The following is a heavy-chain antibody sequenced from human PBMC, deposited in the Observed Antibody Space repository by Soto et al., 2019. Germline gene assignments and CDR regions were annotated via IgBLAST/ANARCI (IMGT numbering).Heavy chain of an antibody. D-gene: IGHD3-10*01. CDR2: VYYSGST. CDR3: ARRKINMVRGVISVNWFDP. CDR1: GGSLSGHY. J-gene: IGHJ5*02. Sequence: SETLSLTCVVSGGSLSGHYWSWIRQPPGKGLEWIGYVYYSGSTNYNPSLKSRVTMSVDTPKNQFSLKVSSVTAADTAVYYCARRKINMVRGVISVNWFDPWGQGTLVTVSS. V-gene: IGHV4-59*11.